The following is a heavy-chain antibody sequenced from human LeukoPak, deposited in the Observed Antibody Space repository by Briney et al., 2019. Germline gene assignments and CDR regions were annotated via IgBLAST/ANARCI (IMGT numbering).Heavy chain of an antibody. J-gene: IGHJ4*02. V-gene: IGHV4-59*04. CDR2: IYYSGST. CDR3: AREIGSRNGYNL. D-gene: IGHD5-24*01. Sequence: ASETLSLTCTVSGGSISSYYWSWIRQPPGKGLEWIGYIYYSGSTHYNPSLKSRATISVDTSKNQFSLKLSSVTAADTAVYYCAREIGSRNGYNLWGQGTLVTVSS. CDR1: GGSISSYY.